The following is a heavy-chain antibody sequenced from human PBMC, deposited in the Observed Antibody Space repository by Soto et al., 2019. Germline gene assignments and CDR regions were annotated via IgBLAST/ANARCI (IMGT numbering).Heavy chain of an antibody. Sequence: QVQLVQSGAEVKKPGASVKVSCKASGYTFTSYDINWVRQATGQGLEWMGWMNPNNNNTGYAQKFQGRVTMTRNTSIRTAYMELSSLGSEDPAVYYCARGPHPYVNDYWGQGTLVTVSS. J-gene: IGHJ4*02. CDR3: ARGPHPYVNDY. CDR1: GYTFTSYD. CDR2: MNPNNNNT. D-gene: IGHD3-16*01. V-gene: IGHV1-8*01.